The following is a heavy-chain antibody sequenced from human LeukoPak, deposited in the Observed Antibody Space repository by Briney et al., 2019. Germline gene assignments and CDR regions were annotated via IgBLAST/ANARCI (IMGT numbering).Heavy chain of an antibody. D-gene: IGHD3-3*01. Sequence: GGSLRLSCAASGFTFSSYSMNWVRQAPGKGLEWVSSISSSSSYIYYADSVKGRFTISRDNAKNSPYLQMNSLRAEDTAVYYCARADWSGKPSGDWGQGTLVTVSS. CDR3: ARADWSGKPSGD. J-gene: IGHJ4*02. CDR1: GFTFSSYS. V-gene: IGHV3-21*01. CDR2: ISSSSSYI.